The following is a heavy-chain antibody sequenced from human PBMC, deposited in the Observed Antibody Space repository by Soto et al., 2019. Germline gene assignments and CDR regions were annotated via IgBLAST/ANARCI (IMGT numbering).Heavy chain of an antibody. V-gene: IGHV4-34*01. CDR1: GGSFSGYY. CDR2: INHSGST. Sequence: PSETLSLTCAVYGGSFSGYYWSWIRQPPGKGLEWIGEINHSGSTNYNPSLKSRVTISVDTSMNQFSLKLSSVTAADTAVYYCARGPRYYGSGSYYVDYWGQGTLVTVSS. D-gene: IGHD3-10*01. J-gene: IGHJ4*02. CDR3: ARGPRYYGSGSYYVDY.